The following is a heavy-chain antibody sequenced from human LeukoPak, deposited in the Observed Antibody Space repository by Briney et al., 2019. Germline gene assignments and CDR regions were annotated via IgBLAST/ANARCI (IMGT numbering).Heavy chain of an antibody. D-gene: IGHD3-10*01. V-gene: IGHV3-74*01. Sequence: PGGSLRLSCVESRFTFSNFWMHWVRQAPGKGLVWVARIRSDGSTTDYADSVKGRFTISRDNAKNTLYLEMNSLRAEDTAVYYCARDYSASGAHDYWGQGTLVTVSS. CDR1: RFTFSNFW. J-gene: IGHJ4*02. CDR3: ARDYSASGAHDY. CDR2: IRSDGSTT.